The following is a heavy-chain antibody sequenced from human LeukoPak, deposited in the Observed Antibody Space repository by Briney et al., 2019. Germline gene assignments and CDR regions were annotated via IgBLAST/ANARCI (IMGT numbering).Heavy chain of an antibody. V-gene: IGHV3-9*01. D-gene: IGHD5-12*01. CDR3: AKDMSSGYDAFDI. J-gene: IGHJ3*02. CDR2: ISWNSGSI. CDR1: GFTFDDYA. Sequence: PGRSLRLSCAASGFTFDDYAMHWVRQAPGKGLEWVSGISWNSGSIGYADSVKGRFTISRDNAKNSLYLQMNSLRAEDRALYYCAKDMSSGYDAFDIGDQGTRVTVSS.